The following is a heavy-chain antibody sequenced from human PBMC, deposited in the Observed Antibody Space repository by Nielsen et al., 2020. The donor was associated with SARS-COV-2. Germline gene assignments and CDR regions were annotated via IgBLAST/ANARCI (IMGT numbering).Heavy chain of an antibody. Sequence: GESLKISCKGSGYSFTSYWIGWVRQMPGKGLEWMGIIYPGDSDTRYSPSFQGQVTISADKSISTAYLQWSSLKASDTAMYYCARMQQQLAQPREPFDYRGQGTLVTVSS. D-gene: IGHD6-13*01. CDR1: GYSFTSYW. V-gene: IGHV5-51*01. CDR3: ARMQQQLAQPREPFDY. J-gene: IGHJ4*02. CDR2: IYPGDSDT.